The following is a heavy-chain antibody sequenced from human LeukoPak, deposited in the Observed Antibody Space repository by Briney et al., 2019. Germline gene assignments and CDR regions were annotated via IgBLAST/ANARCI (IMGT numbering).Heavy chain of an antibody. CDR1: GGSISSYY. D-gene: IGHD3-3*01. Sequence: SETLSLTCTVSGGSISSYYWSWIRQPPGKGLEWIGYIYHSGSTNYNPSLKSRVTISVDTSKNQFSLKLSSVTAADTAVYYCARDQPTSGTFDYWGQGTLVTVSS. CDR2: IYHSGST. CDR3: ARDQPTSGTFDY. J-gene: IGHJ4*02. V-gene: IGHV4-59*01.